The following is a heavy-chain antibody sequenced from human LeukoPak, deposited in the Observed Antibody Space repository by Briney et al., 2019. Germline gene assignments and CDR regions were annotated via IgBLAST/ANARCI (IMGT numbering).Heavy chain of an antibody. CDR3: ARAVDGGLRPGAY. J-gene: IGHJ4*02. CDR2: IHRSGST. CDR1: GGSISSYY. D-gene: IGHD4-23*01. Sequence: SETLSLTCTVSGGSISSYYWSWIRQPPGKGLEWIGDIHRSGSTNYNPSLQSRVTISIDRSKNQIALELSSVTAADTAVYYCARAVDGGLRPGAYWGQGTLVTVSS. V-gene: IGHV4-59*12.